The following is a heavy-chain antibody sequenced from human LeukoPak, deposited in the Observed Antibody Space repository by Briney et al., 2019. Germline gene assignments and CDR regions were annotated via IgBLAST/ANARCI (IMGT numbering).Heavy chain of an antibody. J-gene: IGHJ4*02. CDR2: INPSGGST. CDR1: GGTFSSYA. Sequence: ASVKVSCKASGGTFSSYAISWVRQAPGQGLEWMGIINPSGGSTSYAQKFQGRVTMTRDMSTSTVYMELSSLRSEDTAVYYCARDAPYVVTAIPFDYWGQGTLVTVSS. V-gene: IGHV1-46*01. CDR3: ARDAPYVVTAIPFDY. D-gene: IGHD2-21*02.